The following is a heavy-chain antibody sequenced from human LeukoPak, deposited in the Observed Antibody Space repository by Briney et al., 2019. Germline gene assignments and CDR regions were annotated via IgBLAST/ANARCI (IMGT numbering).Heavy chain of an antibody. J-gene: IGHJ3*02. CDR2: ISSSSSYI. V-gene: IGHV3-21*01. CDR3: ARDFYDSSGYNDAFDI. D-gene: IGHD3-22*01. Sequence: GGSLRLSCAASGFTFSSYSMNWVRQAPGKGLEWVSSISSSSSYIYYADSVKGRFTISRDNAKNSLYLQMSSLRAEDTAVYYCARDFYDSSGYNDAFDIWGQGTMVTVSS. CDR1: GFTFSSYS.